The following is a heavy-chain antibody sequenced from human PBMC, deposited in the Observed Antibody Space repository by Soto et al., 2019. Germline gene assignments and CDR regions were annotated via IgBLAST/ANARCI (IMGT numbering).Heavy chain of an antibody. CDR1: GASISSSSYY. Sequence: SETLSLTCSVSGASISSSSYYWGWIRQPPGKGLEWIGSIHYSGSTYYNPSLKSRVTISVDTSKNQFSLKLSSVTVADTAVYYCARQDYGDYSTNWFDPWGQGTLVTVSS. D-gene: IGHD4-17*01. CDR3: ARQDYGDYSTNWFDP. V-gene: IGHV4-39*01. CDR2: IHYSGST. J-gene: IGHJ5*02.